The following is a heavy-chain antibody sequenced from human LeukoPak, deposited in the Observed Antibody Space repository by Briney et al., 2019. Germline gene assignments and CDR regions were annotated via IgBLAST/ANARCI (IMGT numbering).Heavy chain of an antibody. CDR1: GFTFSSYA. D-gene: IGHD3-10*01. CDR2: ISYDGSNK. V-gene: IGHV3-30*04. Sequence: GGSLRLSCAASGFTFSSYAMHWVRQAPGKGLEWVAVISYDGSNKYYADSVKGRFTISRDNSKNTLYLQMNSLRAEDTAVYYCAKDRRGFGELGYFDYWGQGTLVTVSS. CDR3: AKDRRGFGELGYFDY. J-gene: IGHJ4*02.